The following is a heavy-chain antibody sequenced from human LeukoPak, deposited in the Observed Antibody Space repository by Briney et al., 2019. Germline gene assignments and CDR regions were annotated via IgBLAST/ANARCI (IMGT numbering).Heavy chain of an antibody. CDR2: IRSKAYGGTT. D-gene: IGHD3-22*01. J-gene: IGHJ4*02. Sequence: GGSLRLSCTASGFTFGDYAMSWVRQAPGKGLEWVGFIRSKAYGGTTEYAASVKGRITVSRDDSKSIAYLQMNSLKTEDTAVYYCTRGLNYDSSGYYLDYWGQGTLVTVSS. CDR3: TRGLNYDSSGYYLDY. CDR1: GFTFGDYA. V-gene: IGHV3-49*04.